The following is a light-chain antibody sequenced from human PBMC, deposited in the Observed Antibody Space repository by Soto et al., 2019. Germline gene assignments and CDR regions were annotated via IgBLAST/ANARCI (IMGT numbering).Light chain of an antibody. V-gene: IGKV1-39*01. CDR2: TTS. J-gene: IGKJ5*01. Sequence: DIQMTQSPSTLSSSVGDRVTITCRVCRSVSVWLVWYQHKPGKAPKLLIYTTSSLQSGVPSRFSGSGSGTDFTLTISSLQPEDFGTYYCQQTYSTPPITFGQGTRLEIK. CDR1: RSVSVW. CDR3: QQTYSTPPIT.